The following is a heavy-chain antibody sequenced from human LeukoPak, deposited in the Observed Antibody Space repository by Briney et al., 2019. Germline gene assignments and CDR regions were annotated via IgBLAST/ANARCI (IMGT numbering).Heavy chain of an antibody. V-gene: IGHV3-48*01. CDR3: ARHRDSSGTDY. J-gene: IGHJ4*02. CDR2: ISRSSSTI. Sequence: GGSLRLSCAASGFTFSSYDMNWVRQAPGKGLEWVSYISRSSSTIYSADSVKGRFTISRDNAKNSLFLQMNSLRAGDTAVYYCARHRDSSGTDYWGQGTLVTVSS. D-gene: IGHD3-22*01. CDR1: GFTFSSYD.